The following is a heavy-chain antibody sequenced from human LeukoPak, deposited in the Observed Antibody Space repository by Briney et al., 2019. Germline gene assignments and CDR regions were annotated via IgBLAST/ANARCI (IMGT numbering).Heavy chain of an antibody. J-gene: IGHJ2*01. CDR3: ARAAYSSTWYSRYFDL. CDR2: IGTAGEV. D-gene: IGHD6-13*01. V-gene: IGHV3-13*01. Sequence: GGSLRLSCAASGFTFRSYDMHWVRQATGKGLEWVSGIGTAGEVYYPGSVKGRFTISRENAKNSLYLQMNSLRAGDTAVYYCARAAYSSTWYSRYFDLWGRGTLVTVSS. CDR1: GFTFRSYD.